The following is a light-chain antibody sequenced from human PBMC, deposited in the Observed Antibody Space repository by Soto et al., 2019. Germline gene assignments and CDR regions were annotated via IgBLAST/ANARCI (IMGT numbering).Light chain of an antibody. J-gene: IGLJ2*01. CDR1: SSNIGSNP. CDR2: TNN. V-gene: IGLV1-44*01. Sequence: QSMLTQPPSASGTPGQRVTISCSGSSSNIGSNPVNWYQQLPGTAPKLLIYTNNERPSGVPDRFSGSKSGTSASLAISGLQSEDEADYYCAAWDDSLNVVFGGGTKVTVL. CDR3: AAWDDSLNVV.